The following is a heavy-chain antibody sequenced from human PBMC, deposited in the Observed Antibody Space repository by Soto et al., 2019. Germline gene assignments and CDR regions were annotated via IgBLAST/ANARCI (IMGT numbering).Heavy chain of an antibody. D-gene: IGHD3-3*01. J-gene: IGHJ6*03. V-gene: IGHV4-59*01. CDR2: IYYSGST. Sequence: SETLSLTCTVSGGSISSYYWSWIRQPPGKGLEWIGYIYYSGSTNYNPSLKSRVTISVDTSKNQFSLKLSSVTAADTAVYYCARGDYYDFWSGSRFRDYYYMDVWGKGTTVTVSS. CDR1: GGSISSYY. CDR3: ARGDYYDFWSGSRFRDYYYMDV.